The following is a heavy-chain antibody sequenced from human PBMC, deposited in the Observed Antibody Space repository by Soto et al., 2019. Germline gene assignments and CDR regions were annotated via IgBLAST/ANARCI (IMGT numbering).Heavy chain of an antibody. CDR3: ARDHGGAGKFNY. CDR2: IYHSGST. V-gene: IGHV4-30-2*01. Sequence: PSETLSLTCAASVGSISSGGYSWSLIRQPPGKGLDGIGYIYHSGSTYYHPSLKSRVTISLDRSKNQFSLELRSLTAADTAVYYCARDHGGAGKFNYSGQGTLVTVSS. J-gene: IGHJ4*02. D-gene: IGHD3-16*01. CDR1: VGSISSGGYS.